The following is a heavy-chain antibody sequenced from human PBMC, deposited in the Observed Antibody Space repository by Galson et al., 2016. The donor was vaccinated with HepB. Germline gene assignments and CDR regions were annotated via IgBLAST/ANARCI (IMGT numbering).Heavy chain of an antibody. CDR2: ISGSGGST. Sequence: SLRLSCAASGFTFRSYAMSWVRRAPGKGLEWVSGISGSGGSTYYADSVKGRITISRDNSKNTLYLQMNSLRVEDTAVYYCAKAHYDISTGYWPYFDYWGQGTLVTVSS. CDR3: AKAHYDISTGYWPYFDY. J-gene: IGHJ4*02. CDR1: GFTFRSYA. D-gene: IGHD3-9*01. V-gene: IGHV3-23*01.